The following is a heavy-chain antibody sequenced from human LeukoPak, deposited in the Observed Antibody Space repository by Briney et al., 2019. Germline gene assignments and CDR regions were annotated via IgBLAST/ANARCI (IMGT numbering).Heavy chain of an antibody. V-gene: IGHV4-4*07. J-gene: IGHJ4*02. CDR1: GVSISEYY. CDR2: IYITGST. CDR3: AKKDGDF. Sequence: SETPSLTCSVSGVSISEYYWTWFRQPAGKGLEWIGRIYITGSTNYNPSLKSRVTMSVDTSKNQLSLKLTSLTAADTAVYYCAKKDGDFWGQGTLVSVSS.